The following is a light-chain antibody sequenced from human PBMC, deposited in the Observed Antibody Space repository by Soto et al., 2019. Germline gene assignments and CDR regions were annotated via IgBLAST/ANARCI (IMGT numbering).Light chain of an antibody. J-gene: IGLJ3*02. V-gene: IGLV1-40*01. Sequence: QSVLTQPPSVSGAPGQTVTISCAGTSSNIGSNYDVHWYQHLPGTAPKLLIFGYTNRPSGVPDRFSGSKSGTSASLAITGLQSEDGAAYYCQSYESDVGAGVFGGGTKLTVL. CDR3: QSYESDVGAGV. CDR2: GYT. CDR1: SSNIGSNYD.